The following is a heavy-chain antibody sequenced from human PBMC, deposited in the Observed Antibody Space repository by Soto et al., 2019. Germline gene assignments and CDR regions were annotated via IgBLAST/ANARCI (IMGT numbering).Heavy chain of an antibody. Sequence: SETMSLTCPVSGGSISSYYWSWVRQPPGKGLEWIGYIYYSGSTNYNPSLKSRVTISVDTSKNQFSLKLSSVTAADTAVYYCARLRGHGAFDIWGQGTLVTVSS. CDR3: ARLRGHGAFDI. CDR1: GGSISSYY. J-gene: IGHJ4*02. CDR2: IYYSGST. V-gene: IGHV4-59*01. D-gene: IGHD2-8*01.